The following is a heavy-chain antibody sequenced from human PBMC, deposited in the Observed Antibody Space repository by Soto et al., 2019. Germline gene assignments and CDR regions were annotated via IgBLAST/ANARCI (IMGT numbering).Heavy chain of an antibody. J-gene: IGHJ4*02. D-gene: IGHD3-10*01. CDR2: IYSGGYT. V-gene: IGHV3-53*01. CDR3: GAHAGGGGY. CDR1: GFTVSNNY. Sequence: EVQLVESGGGLIQPGGSLRLSCAVSGFTVSNNYMSWVRQAPGKGLEGVSVIYSGGYTAYGDSVKGRFTISRDNSKNTPSPQKKHLGPPTPALFFGGAHAGGGGYWGQGTLVTVSS.